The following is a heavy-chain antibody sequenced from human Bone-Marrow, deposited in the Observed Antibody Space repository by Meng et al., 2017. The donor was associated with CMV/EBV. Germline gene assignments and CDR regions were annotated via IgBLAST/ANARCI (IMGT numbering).Heavy chain of an antibody. D-gene: IGHD3-22*01. J-gene: IGHJ4*02. CDR3: ARDPYYYDSSAD. CDR2: IIPIFGTA. CDR1: GGTFSSYA. Sequence: SVKVSCKASGGTFSSYAISWVRQAPGQGLEWMGGIIPIFGTANYAQKFQGRVTITTDESTSTAYMELSSLRSEDKAVYYCARDPYYYDSSADWGQGTLVTVSS. V-gene: IGHV1-69*05.